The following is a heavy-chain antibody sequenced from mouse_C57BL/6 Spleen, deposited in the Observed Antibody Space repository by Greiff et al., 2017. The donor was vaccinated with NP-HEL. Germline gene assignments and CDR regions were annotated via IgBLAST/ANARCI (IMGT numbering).Heavy chain of an antibody. J-gene: IGHJ4*01. D-gene: IGHD1-1*01. V-gene: IGHV5-6*01. Sequence: EVQGVESGGDLVKPGGSLKLSCAASGFTFSSYGMSWVRQTPDKRLEWVAIISSGGSSTYYPDSVKGRFSISRDNAKNTLYLQMSSLKSEDTAMYYCARQVRLLRSAMDYWGQGTSVTVSS. CDR1: GFTFSSYG. CDR2: ISSGGSST. CDR3: ARQVRLLRSAMDY.